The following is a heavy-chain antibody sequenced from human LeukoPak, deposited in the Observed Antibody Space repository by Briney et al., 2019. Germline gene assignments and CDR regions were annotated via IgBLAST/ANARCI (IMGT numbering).Heavy chain of an antibody. D-gene: IGHD6-13*01. CDR1: GFSLSTSGVG. J-gene: IGHJ4*02. CDR2: IYWNDDK. V-gene: IGHV2-5*01. CDR3: THRLSTTWYGN. Sequence: SGPTLVKPTQTLTLTCTFSGFSLSTSGVGVGWIRQPPGKALEWLALIYWNDDKRYSPSLKSRLTITKDTSKNQVALIMTNMDPVDTATYYCTHRLSTTWYGNWGQGTLVTVSS.